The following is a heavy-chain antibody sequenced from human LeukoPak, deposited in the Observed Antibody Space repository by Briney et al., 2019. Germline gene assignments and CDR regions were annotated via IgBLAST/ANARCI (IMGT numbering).Heavy chain of an antibody. D-gene: IGHD5-18*01. CDR1: VFSVRHATMG. V-gene: IGHV2-26*01. Sequence: SGPTRVNPTGTLSLTCTVSVFSVRHATMGVSWIRQPPVNALEWLVHIFANDAKSNTTSQKSRLTTSKDASKSQELLTMSNMDPVDTTTYYCAGIRGYSYGLRFDRWGQGIPVTVSS. CDR2: IFANDAK. J-gene: IGHJ5*02. CDR3: AGIRGYSYGLRFDR.